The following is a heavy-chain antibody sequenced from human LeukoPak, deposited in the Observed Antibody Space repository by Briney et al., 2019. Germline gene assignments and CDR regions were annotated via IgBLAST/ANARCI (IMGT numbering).Heavy chain of an antibody. Sequence: TSETLSLTCTVSGGSISSGSYYWSWIRQPAGKGLEWIGRIYTSGSTNYNSSLKSRVTMSVDTSKNQFSLKLSSVTAADTAVYYCAAITKDAFDIWGQGTMVTVSS. V-gene: IGHV4-61*02. CDR1: GGSISSGSYY. J-gene: IGHJ3*02. CDR2: IYTSGST. CDR3: AAITKDAFDI.